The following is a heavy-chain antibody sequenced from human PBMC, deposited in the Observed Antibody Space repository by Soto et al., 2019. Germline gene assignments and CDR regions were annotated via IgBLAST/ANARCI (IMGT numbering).Heavy chain of an antibody. Sequence: GSLRLSCAASGFAFANYEMHWVRQAPGKGLDWVAYINGGGDVKYYADSVEGRFTISRDNAKNALFLQMDNLRAEDTAIYYCARLSGDGFWKSYSPYNLFESWGQGALVTVSS. CDR1: GFAFANYE. CDR3: ARLSGDGFWKSYSPYNLFES. CDR2: INGGGDVK. J-gene: IGHJ5*01. D-gene: IGHD3-3*01. V-gene: IGHV3-48*03.